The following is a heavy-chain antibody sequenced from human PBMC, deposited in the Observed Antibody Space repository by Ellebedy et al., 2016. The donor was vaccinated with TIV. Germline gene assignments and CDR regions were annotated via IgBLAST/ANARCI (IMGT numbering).Heavy chain of an antibody. D-gene: IGHD3-22*01. V-gene: IGHV3-23*01. Sequence: PGGSLRLSCAASGFTFSSYAMSWVRQAPGKGLEWVSAISGSGGSTYYADSVKGRFTISRDNSKNTLYLQMNSLRAEDTAVYYCAKGRFYDSSGYYMYYFDYWGQGTLVTVSS. J-gene: IGHJ4*02. CDR2: ISGSGGST. CDR3: AKGRFYDSSGYYMYYFDY. CDR1: GFTFSSYA.